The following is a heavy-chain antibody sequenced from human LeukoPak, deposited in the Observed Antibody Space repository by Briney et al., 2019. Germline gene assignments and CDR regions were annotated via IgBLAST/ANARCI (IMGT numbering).Heavy chain of an antibody. CDR3: ARAYQGGYGDKTVDY. V-gene: IGHV4-39*07. CDR2: IYYSGST. CDR1: GVSISSSSYY. D-gene: IGHD5-18*01. J-gene: IGHJ4*02. Sequence: SETLSLTCNVSGVSISSSSYYWGWIRQPPGKGLEWIGSIYYSGSTYYNPSLKSRVTISVGTSKNQFSLKLSSVAAADTAVYYCARAYQGGYGDKTVDYWGQGTLVTVSS.